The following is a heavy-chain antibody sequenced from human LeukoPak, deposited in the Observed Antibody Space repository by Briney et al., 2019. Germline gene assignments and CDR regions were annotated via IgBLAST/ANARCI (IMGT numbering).Heavy chain of an antibody. CDR2: ISGSGGST. CDR3: AKRGSGHFDY. V-gene: IGHV3-23*01. D-gene: IGHD2-15*01. Sequence: PGGSLRLSCAASGFTFSSYAMSWVRQAPGKGLEWVSAISGSGGSTYYADSVKGRFTISRDNSKNTLYLQMNSLRTEDTAVYCCAKRGSGHFDYWGQGTLVTVSS. J-gene: IGHJ4*02. CDR1: GFTFSSYA.